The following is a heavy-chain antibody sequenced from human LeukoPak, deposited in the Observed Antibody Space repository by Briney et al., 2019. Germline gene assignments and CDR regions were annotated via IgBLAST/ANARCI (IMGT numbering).Heavy chain of an antibody. CDR1: GGSISSGDYY. Sequence: SETLSLTCTVSGGSISSGDYYWSWIRQPPGKGLEWIGYIYYSGSTYYNPSLKSRVTISVDTSKNQFSLKPSSVTAADTAVYYCATEGYYCSSTSCSPRANFDYWGQGTLVTVSS. J-gene: IGHJ4*02. V-gene: IGHV4-30-4*01. CDR2: IYYSGST. CDR3: ATEGYYCSSTSCSPRANFDY. D-gene: IGHD2-2*01.